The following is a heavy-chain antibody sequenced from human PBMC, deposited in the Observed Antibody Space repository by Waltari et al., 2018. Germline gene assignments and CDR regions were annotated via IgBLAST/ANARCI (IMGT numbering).Heavy chain of an antibody. CDR3: ARGGGVVVPAAIWFGY. Sequence: QVQLQQWGAGLLKPSETLSLTCAVSGGSFSGYYWSWIRKPPGKGLEWIGEINHSGSNNYNPSRKSRVTISVDTSKNQFSLKLSSVTAADTAVYYCARGGGVVVPAAIWFGYWGQGTLVTVSS. CDR2: INHSGSN. J-gene: IGHJ4*02. V-gene: IGHV4-34*01. D-gene: IGHD2-2*02. CDR1: GGSFSGYY.